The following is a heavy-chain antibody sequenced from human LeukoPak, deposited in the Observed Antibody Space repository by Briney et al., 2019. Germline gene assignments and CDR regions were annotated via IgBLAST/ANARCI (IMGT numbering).Heavy chain of an antibody. V-gene: IGHV3-30-3*01. CDR3: ARDGCSSTSCWDY. J-gene: IGHJ4*02. D-gene: IGHD2-2*01. Sequence: PGGSLRLSFAASGFTFSSYAIPRVRQAPGKGLDRVAVISYDGSNKYYADSVKGRFTISRDNSKNTLYLQMNSLRAEDTAVYYCARDGCSSTSCWDYWGQGTLVTVSS. CDR2: ISYDGSNK. CDR1: GFTFSSYA.